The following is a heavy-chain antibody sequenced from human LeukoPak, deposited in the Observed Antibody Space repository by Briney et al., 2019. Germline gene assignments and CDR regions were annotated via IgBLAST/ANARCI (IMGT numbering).Heavy chain of an antibody. J-gene: IGHJ4*02. D-gene: IGHD1-26*01. CDR2: IYFSGTT. Sequence: PSETLSLTCTVSGGSISNYYWSWIRQPKGEGLEWIGYIYFSGTTKYNPSLKSRVTISVDTCKNQFSLKLSSVTAADTAVYYCARGRWELPYWGQGTLVTVSS. CDR1: GGSISNYY. CDR3: ARGRWELPY. V-gene: IGHV4-59*12.